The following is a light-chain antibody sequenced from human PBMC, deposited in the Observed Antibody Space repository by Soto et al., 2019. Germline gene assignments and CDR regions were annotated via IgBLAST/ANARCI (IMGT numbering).Light chain of an antibody. V-gene: IGKV3D-15*01. CDR2: GAS. Sequence: EVVMSISQAPLSVAPGERANLSCSASQTVNSNLAWYQKKPGQAPRLLIYGASTRAPGIPARFSGSGSGTEFTLTMRCLHSEDFAVHFCQQYNNWPRLTFGGGTKVDIK. J-gene: IGKJ4*01. CDR1: QTVNSN. CDR3: QQYNNWPRLT.